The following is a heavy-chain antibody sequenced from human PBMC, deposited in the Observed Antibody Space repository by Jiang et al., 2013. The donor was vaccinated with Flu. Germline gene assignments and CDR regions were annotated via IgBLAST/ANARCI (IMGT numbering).Heavy chain of an antibody. D-gene: IGHD6-19*01. Sequence: VVQPGRSLRLSCAASGFTFSSYGLHWVRQAPGKGLEWVAVISFDGSHKYYADSVKGRFTISRDNSKNTLYLQMNSLRAEDTAVYYCARYSSGWYNAFDIWGQGTMVTVSS. CDR3: ARYSSGWYNAFDI. CDR1: GFTFSSYG. J-gene: IGHJ3*02. V-gene: IGHV3-33*05. CDR2: ISFDGSHK.